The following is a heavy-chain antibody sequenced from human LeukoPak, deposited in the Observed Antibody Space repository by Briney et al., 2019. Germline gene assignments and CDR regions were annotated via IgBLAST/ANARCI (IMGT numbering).Heavy chain of an antibody. V-gene: IGHV1-2*02. CDR1: GYTFTDYY. Sequence: SVKVSCKSSGYTFTDYYFHWMRQAPGQGLEWMGWINPHSGDTNYAQKFQGRVTMTRDTSISTVYMELSRLTSDDTAVFYCAKTGRSGWYYHFDYWGQGTLVTVSS. CDR3: AKTGRSGWYYHFDY. D-gene: IGHD6-19*01. CDR2: INPHSGDT. J-gene: IGHJ4*02.